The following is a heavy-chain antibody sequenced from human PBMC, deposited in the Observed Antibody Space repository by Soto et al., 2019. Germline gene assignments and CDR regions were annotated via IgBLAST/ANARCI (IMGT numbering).Heavy chain of an antibody. CDR3: ARDSGGSGWITGAFDI. V-gene: IGHV1-69*13. CDR2: IIPIFGTA. J-gene: IGHJ3*02. Sequence: GASVKVSCKASGGTFSSYAISWVRQAPGQGLEWMGGIIPIFGTANYAQKFQGRVTITADESTSTAYMELSSLRSEDTAVYYCARDSGGSGWITGAFDIWGQGTMVTVS. CDR1: GGTFSSYA. D-gene: IGHD6-19*01.